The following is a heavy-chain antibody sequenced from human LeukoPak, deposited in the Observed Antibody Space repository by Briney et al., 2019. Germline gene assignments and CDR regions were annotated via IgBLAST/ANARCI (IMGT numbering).Heavy chain of an antibody. CDR1: GFTFSSYA. Sequence: GGSLRLSCSASGFTFSSYAMHWVRQAPGKGLEYVSAISNHGGSTYYADAVKGRSTISRDNSKNTLSLQMSSLRAEDTAVYYCVKDLYCSSTSCLNNWFDPWGQGTLVTVSS. D-gene: IGHD2-2*01. J-gene: IGHJ5*02. CDR2: ISNHGGST. CDR3: VKDLYCSSTSCLNNWFDP. V-gene: IGHV3-64D*06.